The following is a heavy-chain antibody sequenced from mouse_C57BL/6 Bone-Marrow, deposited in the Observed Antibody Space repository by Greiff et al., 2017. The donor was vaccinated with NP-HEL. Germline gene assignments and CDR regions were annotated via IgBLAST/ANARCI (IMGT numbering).Heavy chain of an antibody. CDR3: ARAAPHSSGFAY. V-gene: IGHV1-82*01. J-gene: IGHJ3*01. Sequence: QVQLQQSGPELVKPGASVKISCKASGYAFSSSWMNWVKQRPGKGLEWIGRIYPGDGDTNYNGKFKGKATLTADKSSSTAYMQLSSLTSEDSAVYFCARAAPHSSGFAYWGQGTLVTVSA. CDR1: GYAFSSSW. CDR2: IYPGDGDT. D-gene: IGHD3-2*02.